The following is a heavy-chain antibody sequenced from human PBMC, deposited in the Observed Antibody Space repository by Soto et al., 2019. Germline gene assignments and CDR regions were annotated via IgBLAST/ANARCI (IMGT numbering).Heavy chain of an antibody. D-gene: IGHD3-10*01. CDR1: GFTFSSYG. V-gene: IGHV3-33*01. J-gene: IGHJ4*02. Sequence: QVQLVESGGGVVQPGRSLRLSCAASGFTFSSYGMHWVRQAPGKGLEWVAVIWYDGSNKYYADSVKGRFTIPRDNSKNTLYLQMNSLRVEDTAVFYCARDGDGSIDYWGQGTLVTVSS. CDR3: ARDGDGSIDY. CDR2: IWYDGSNK.